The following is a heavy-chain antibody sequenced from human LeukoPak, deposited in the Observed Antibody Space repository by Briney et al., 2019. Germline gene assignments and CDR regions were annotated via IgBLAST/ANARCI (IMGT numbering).Heavy chain of an antibody. CDR2: IRSKANSYAT. V-gene: IGHV3-73*01. CDR3: TRHSDGDYVYMSDDAFDI. D-gene: IGHD4-17*01. J-gene: IGHJ3*02. Sequence: PGGSLRLSCAASGFTFSTYNMNWVRQASGKGLEWVGRIRSKANSYATAYAASVKGRFTISRDDSKNTAYLQMNSLKTEDTAVYYCTRHSDGDYVYMSDDAFDIWGQGTMVTVSS. CDR1: GFTFSTYN.